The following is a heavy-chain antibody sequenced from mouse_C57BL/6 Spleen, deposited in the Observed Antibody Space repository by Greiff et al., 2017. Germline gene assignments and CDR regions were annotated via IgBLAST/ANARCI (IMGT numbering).Heavy chain of an antibody. CDR3: ARTPYGSRSPFYYFDY. J-gene: IGHJ2*01. Sequence: VKVVESDAELVKPGASVKISCKVSGYTFTDHTIHWMKQRPEQGLEWIGYIYPRDGSTKYNEKFKGKATLTADKSSSTAYMQLNSLTSEDSAVYFCARTPYGSRSPFYYFDYWGQGTTLTVSS. CDR2: IYPRDGST. V-gene: IGHV1-78*01. D-gene: IGHD1-1*01. CDR1: GYTFTDHT.